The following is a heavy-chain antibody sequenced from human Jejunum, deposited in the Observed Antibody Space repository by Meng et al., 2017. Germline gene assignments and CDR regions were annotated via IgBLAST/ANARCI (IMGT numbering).Heavy chain of an antibody. Sequence: AQLHTARPGPGKPSQTPSLTCAISGDSVSSNSAAWNWIRQSPSRGLEWLGRTYYRSKWYSDYAVSVKSRITINTDTSKNQLSLQLNSVTPEDTAVYYCARDESRLLRSWGQGTLVTVSS. V-gene: IGHV6-1*01. CDR1: GDSVSSNSAA. CDR2: TYYRSKWYS. D-gene: IGHD3-22*01. CDR3: ARDESRLLRS. J-gene: IGHJ5*02.